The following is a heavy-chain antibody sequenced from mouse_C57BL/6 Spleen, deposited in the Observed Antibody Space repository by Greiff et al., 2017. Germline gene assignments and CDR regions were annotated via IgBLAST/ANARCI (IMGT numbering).Heavy chain of an antibody. J-gene: IGHJ2*01. CDR2: LYPGSGST. CDR1: GYTFTSYW. D-gene: IGHD2-3*01. V-gene: IGHV1-55*01. Sequence: QVQLQQPGAELVKPGASVKMSCKASGYTFTSYWITWVKQRPGQGLEWFGDLYPGSGSTNYNEKFKSKATLTVDPSSSTAYMQLSRLTSEDSSVYYCASNDGYHYFDYWGQGTTLTVSS. CDR3: ASNDGYHYFDY.